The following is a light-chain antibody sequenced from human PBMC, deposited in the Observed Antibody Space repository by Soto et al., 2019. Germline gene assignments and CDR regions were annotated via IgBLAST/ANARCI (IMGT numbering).Light chain of an antibody. V-gene: IGKV3-11*01. J-gene: IGKJ2*01. CDR1: QSVSSY. CDR2: DAS. CDR3: QYGSNWPPVT. Sequence: EIVLTQSPATLSLSPGERATLSCRASQSVSSYLAWYQQKPGQAPRLLIYDASNRATGIPARFSGSGSGTDFTLTISSLEPEDFAIYYCQYGSNWPPVTFGQGTKVEIK.